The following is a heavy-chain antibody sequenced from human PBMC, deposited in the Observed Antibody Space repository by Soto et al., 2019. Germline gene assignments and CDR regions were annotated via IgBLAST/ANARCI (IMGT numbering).Heavy chain of an antibody. CDR2: IYYTGGT. CDR1: GGSVSSGSYY. J-gene: IGHJ5*02. D-gene: IGHD3-3*01. V-gene: IGHV4-61*01. Sequence: QVQLQESGPGLVKPSETLSLTCTVSGGSVSSGSYYWSWIRQPPGKGLEWIGYIYYTGGTNYNPSLKHRVTISVDPSKNQFSLKLSSVTAADTAVYYCARESWRRLNFWSGYYLFDPWGQGTLVTVSS. CDR3: ARESWRRLNFWSGYYLFDP.